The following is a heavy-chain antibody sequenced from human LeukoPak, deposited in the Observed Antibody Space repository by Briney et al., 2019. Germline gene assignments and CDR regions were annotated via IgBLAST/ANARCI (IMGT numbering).Heavy chain of an antibody. CDR3: ARESELYDSSGYYVGWFDP. Sequence: GGSLRLSCAASGFTVSSNYMSWVRQAPGKGLEWVSVIYSGGSTYYEDSVKGRFTISRDNSKNTLYLQMNSLRAEDTAVYYCARESELYDSSGYYVGWFDPWGQGTLVTVSS. J-gene: IGHJ5*02. CDR2: IYSGGST. D-gene: IGHD3-22*01. V-gene: IGHV3-66*01. CDR1: GFTVSSNY.